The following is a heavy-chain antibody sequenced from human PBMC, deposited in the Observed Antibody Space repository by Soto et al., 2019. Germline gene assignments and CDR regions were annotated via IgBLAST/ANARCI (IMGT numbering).Heavy chain of an antibody. CDR3: ARDGGATMVTQPLDY. V-gene: IGHV3-48*03. D-gene: IGHD5-18*01. CDR1: GFTFSSYE. Sequence: GGSLRLSCAASGFTFSSYEMNWVRQAPGKGLEWVSYISSSGSTIYYADSVKGRFTISRDNAKNSLYLQMNSLRAEDTAVYYCARDGGATMVTQPLDYWGQGTLVTVS. J-gene: IGHJ4*02. CDR2: ISSSGSTI.